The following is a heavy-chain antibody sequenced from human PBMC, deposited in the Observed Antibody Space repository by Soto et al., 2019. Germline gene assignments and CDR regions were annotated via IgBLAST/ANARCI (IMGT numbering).Heavy chain of an antibody. CDR2: IYDSGST. CDR1: GGAISNYY. V-gene: IGHV4-59*01. D-gene: IGHD5-18*01. CDR3: ARLRGYSYGLDY. Sequence: SETLSLTCTVSGGAISNYYWSWIRQPPGKGLEWIGYIYDSGSTNYNPSLKSRVTISVDTSKNQFSLKLSSVTAADTAVYYCARLRGYSYGLDYWGQGSLVTVS. J-gene: IGHJ4*02.